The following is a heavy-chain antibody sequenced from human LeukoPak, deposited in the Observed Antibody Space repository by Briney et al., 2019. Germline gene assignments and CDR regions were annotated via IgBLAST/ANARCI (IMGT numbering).Heavy chain of an antibody. CDR3: ARHFRDAYDLGY. CDR2: IYHSGST. D-gene: IGHD3-3*01. J-gene: IGHJ4*02. CDR1: GYSISSGYY. V-gene: IGHV4-38-2*01. Sequence: SETLSLTCAVSGYSISSGYYWGWIRQPPGKGLEWIGSIYHSGSTYYNSSLKSRVTISVDTSKNQFSLKLSSVTAADTAIYYCARHFRDAYDLGYWGQGTLVTVSS.